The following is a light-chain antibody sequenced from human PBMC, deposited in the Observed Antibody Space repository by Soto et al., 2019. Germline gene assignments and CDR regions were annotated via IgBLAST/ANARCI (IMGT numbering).Light chain of an antibody. CDR2: KAS. Sequence: DIQMTQSPSTLSASVGDRVTITCRASQSVDRWLAWYQQRPGKAPKALIYKASNLESGVPSRFSGSGSGTEFTLTITSLQPGYIASYYCQQYTTLVTFVQGTMVEMK. J-gene: IGKJ1*01. CDR1: QSVDRW. CDR3: QQYTTLVT. V-gene: IGKV1-5*03.